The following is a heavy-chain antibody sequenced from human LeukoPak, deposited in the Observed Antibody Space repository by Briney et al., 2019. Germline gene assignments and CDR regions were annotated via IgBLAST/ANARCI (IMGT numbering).Heavy chain of an antibody. J-gene: IGHJ4*02. CDR3: ARGRELRYFDWLSSPSAFDY. D-gene: IGHD3-9*01. Sequence: SETLSLTCAVYGGSFSGYYWSWIRQPPGKGLEWIGEINHSGSTNYNPSLKSRVTISVDTSKNQFSLKLSSVTAADTAVYYCARGRELRYFDWLSSPSAFDYWGQGTLVTVSS. CDR2: INHSGST. V-gene: IGHV4-34*01. CDR1: GGSFSGYY.